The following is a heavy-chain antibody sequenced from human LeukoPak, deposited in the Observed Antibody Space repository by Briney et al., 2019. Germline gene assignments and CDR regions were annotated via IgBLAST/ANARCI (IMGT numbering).Heavy chain of an antibody. CDR3: AKDSGYSPLYYFDY. J-gene: IGHJ4*02. V-gene: IGHV3-9*01. Sequence: QTGGSLRLSCAASGFTFDDYAMHWVRQAPGKGLEWVSGISWNSGSIVYADSVKGRFTISRDNAKNSLYLQMNSLRAEDTALYYCAKDSGYSPLYYFDYWGQGTLVTVSS. CDR2: ISWNSGSI. CDR1: GFTFDDYA. D-gene: IGHD5-18*01.